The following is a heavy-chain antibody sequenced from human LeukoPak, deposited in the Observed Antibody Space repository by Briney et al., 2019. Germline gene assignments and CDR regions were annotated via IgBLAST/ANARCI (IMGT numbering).Heavy chain of an antibody. CDR3: GVGATALDC. V-gene: IGHV4-39*01. J-gene: IGHJ4*02. CDR1: RGSTNSSDHY. D-gene: IGHD1-26*01. Sequence: SETLSLTSTDPRGSTNSSDHYWAWIRQPPGEWREWSENKYYREDTYYNPSRKSRVTMSVDTSKNQFALKLSSVTAADTAVYYCGVGATALDCWGQGTLVTVSS. CDR2: KYYREDT.